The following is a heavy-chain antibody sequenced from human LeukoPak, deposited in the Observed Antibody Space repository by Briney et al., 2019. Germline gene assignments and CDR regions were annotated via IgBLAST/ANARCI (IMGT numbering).Heavy chain of an antibody. D-gene: IGHD3/OR15-3a*01. Sequence: GGSLRLSCAASGFTFSTYAMSWVRQAPGQGLEWVSAISGSGGSTYYADSVKGRFTISRDNSKNTLYLQMNSLRAEDTAIYYCAKERWTTTAFDIWGQGTMVTVSS. J-gene: IGHJ3*02. V-gene: IGHV3-23*01. CDR2: ISGSGGST. CDR1: GFTFSTYA. CDR3: AKERWTTTAFDI.